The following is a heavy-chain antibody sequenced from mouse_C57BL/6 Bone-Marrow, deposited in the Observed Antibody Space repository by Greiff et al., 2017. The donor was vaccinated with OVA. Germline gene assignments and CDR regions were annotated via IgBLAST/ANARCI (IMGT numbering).Heavy chain of an antibody. D-gene: IGHD2-4*01. CDR2: ISSGGDYI. CDR3: TRDPFYDYDWAY. CDR1: GFTFSSYA. V-gene: IGHV5-9-1*02. Sequence: EVKLEESGEGLVKPGGSLKLSCAASGFTFSSYAMSWVRQTPEKRLEWVAYISSGGDYIYYADTVKGRFTISRDNARNTLYLQMSSLKSEDTAMYYCTRDPFYDYDWAYWGQGTLVTVSA. J-gene: IGHJ3*01.